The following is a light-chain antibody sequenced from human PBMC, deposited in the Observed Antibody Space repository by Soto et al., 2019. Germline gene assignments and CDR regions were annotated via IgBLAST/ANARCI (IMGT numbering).Light chain of an antibody. CDR1: QSVRTY. V-gene: IGKV3-11*01. Sequence: EIVLTQSPATLSLFPGERATLSCRASQSVRTYLAWYQQKPGQAPRLLISDASKKATGIPDRFSGSGSGTDFTLTISSLEAEDSAVYYCHQRSNWPRTFDGGSKVEIK. J-gene: IGKJ4*01. CDR2: DAS. CDR3: HQRSNWPRT.